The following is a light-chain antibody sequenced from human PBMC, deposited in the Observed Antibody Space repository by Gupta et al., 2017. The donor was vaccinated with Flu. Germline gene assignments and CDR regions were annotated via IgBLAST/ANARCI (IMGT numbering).Light chain of an antibody. V-gene: IGKV3-11*01. CDR2: DAS. J-gene: IGKJ2*01. Sequence: IVLTQSPATLYLSPGERATLFCRASQTVSDYLAWYQQKPGQPTRLLIYDASSRATGIPARFSGSGSRTDFNFTIGSREPEDFEVYYCQQRGGWPPAYTFGPGTRLEIK. CDR1: QTVSDY. CDR3: QQRGGWPPAYT.